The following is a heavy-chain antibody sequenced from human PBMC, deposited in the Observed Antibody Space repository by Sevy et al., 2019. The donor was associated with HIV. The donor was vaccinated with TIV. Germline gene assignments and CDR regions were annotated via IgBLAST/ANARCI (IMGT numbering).Heavy chain of an antibody. CDR2: VGAYNGNK. J-gene: IGHJ5*02. V-gene: IGHV1-18*01. CDR3: ARCLGGLRPWEYNWFDP. CDR1: GHTFSSYG. D-gene: IGHD1-26*01. Sequence: ASVKVSCKASGHTFSSYGISWVRQAPGQGLEWMGWVGAYNGNKKYAQKLQDRVIMTTDTSTNTAYMELRSLRSDDTAMYYCARCLGGLRPWEYNWFDPWGQGTLVTVSS.